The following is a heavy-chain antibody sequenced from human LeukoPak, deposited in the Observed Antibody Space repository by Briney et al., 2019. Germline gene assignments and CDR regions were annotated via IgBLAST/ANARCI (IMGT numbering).Heavy chain of an antibody. CDR3: SRDLTRSVAYDI. J-gene: IGHJ3*02. CDR2: IRSKAYGGAR. Sequence: GGSLRLSCTATGFTFGDYAMSWFRQAPGKGLEWVSFIRSKAYGGARGYAASVRGRFTISRDASNSIAYLQMNSLKTEDTAVYYCSRDLTRSVAYDIWGQGTKVTVSS. CDR1: GFTFGDYA. D-gene: IGHD3-10*01. V-gene: IGHV3-49*03.